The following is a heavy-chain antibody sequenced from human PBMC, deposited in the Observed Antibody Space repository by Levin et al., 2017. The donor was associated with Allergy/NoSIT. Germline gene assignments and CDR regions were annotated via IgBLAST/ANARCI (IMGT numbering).Heavy chain of an antibody. J-gene: IGHJ3*02. V-gene: IGHV3-23*01. CDR2: ISGSGGST. CDR3: ANDLITMVRGDDAFDI. CDR1: GFTFSSYA. D-gene: IGHD3-10*01. Sequence: GGSLRLSCAASGFTFSSYAMSWVRQAPGKGLKWVSAISGSGGSTYYADSVKGRFTISRDNSKNTLYLQMNSLRAEDTAVYYCANDLITMVRGDDAFDIWGQGTMVTVSS.